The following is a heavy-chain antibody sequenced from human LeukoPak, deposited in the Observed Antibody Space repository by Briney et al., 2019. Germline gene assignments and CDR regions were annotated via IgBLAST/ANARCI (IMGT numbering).Heavy chain of an antibody. V-gene: IGHV3-23*01. Sequence: GGSLRLSCAAPGFTFSSYAMSWVRQAPGKGLEWVSAISGSGGSTYYADSVKGRFTISRDNSKNTLYLQMNSLRAEDTAVYYCAKVVDCSSTSCYRGPRSPLGYWGQGTLVTVSS. J-gene: IGHJ4*02. D-gene: IGHD2-2*01. CDR2: ISGSGGST. CDR3: AKVVDCSSTSCYRGPRSPLGY. CDR1: GFTFSSYA.